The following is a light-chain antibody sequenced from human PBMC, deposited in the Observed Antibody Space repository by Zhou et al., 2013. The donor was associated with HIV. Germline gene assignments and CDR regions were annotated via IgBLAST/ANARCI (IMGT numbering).Light chain of an antibody. V-gene: IGKV2-28*01. CDR2: LGS. J-gene: IGKJ1*01. CDR3: MQGTHWPPRT. Sequence: DIVMTQSPLSLPVTPGEPASISCRSSQSLLHSNGYNYLDWYLQKPGQSPQLLIYLGSNRASGVPDRFSGSGSGTDFTLKISRVEAEDVGVYYCMQGTHWPPRTFGQGTKVEIK. CDR1: QSLLHSNGYNY.